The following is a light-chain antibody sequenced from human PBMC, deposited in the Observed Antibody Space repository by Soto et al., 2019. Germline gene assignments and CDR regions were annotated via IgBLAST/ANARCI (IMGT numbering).Light chain of an antibody. V-gene: IGKV1-39*01. CDR1: QRITNY. CDR2: AAS. Sequence: DIELTQSPSSLSSSVGDIFTITCRASQRITNYLNWYQQKPGKAPRLLIYAASSLQSGVPSRFSGSGSGTDFTLTISSLQPEDFATYQCQQSYSMPRTFGRGTKVDIK. CDR3: QQSYSMPRT. J-gene: IGKJ1*01.